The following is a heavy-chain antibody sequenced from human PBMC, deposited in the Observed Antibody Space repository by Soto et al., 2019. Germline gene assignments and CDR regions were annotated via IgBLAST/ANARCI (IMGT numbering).Heavy chain of an antibody. D-gene: IGHD6-19*01. Sequence: QVQLVQSGAEVKKPGSSAKVSCKASGGTFSSYAISWVRQAPGQGLEWMGGIIPIFGTANYAQKFQGRVTITADESTSTAYMELSSLRSEDTAVYYCASSGIAVAGTHPTDYWGQGTLVTVSS. V-gene: IGHV1-69*01. CDR3: ASSGIAVAGTHPTDY. J-gene: IGHJ4*02. CDR1: GGTFSSYA. CDR2: IIPIFGTA.